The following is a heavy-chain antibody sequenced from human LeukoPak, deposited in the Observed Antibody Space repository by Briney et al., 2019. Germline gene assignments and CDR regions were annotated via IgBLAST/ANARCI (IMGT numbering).Heavy chain of an antibody. J-gene: IGHJ4*02. CDR2: ISASGGST. D-gene: IGHD6-19*01. Sequence: PGGSLRLSCAASGFTFSSSAMSWVRQVPGKGLEWVSGISASGGSTYYADSVRGRFTISRDNSKNTLYLQMNSLRAEDTAVYYCAKDRHSSGWYSIYDYWGQGTLVTVSS. CDR1: GFTFSSSA. V-gene: IGHV3-23*01. CDR3: AKDRHSSGWYSIYDY.